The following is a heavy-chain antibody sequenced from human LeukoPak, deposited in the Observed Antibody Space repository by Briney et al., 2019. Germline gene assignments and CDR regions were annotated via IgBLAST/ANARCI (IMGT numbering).Heavy chain of an antibody. CDR3: ARERSTVTEFDY. CDR1: GDSISNYY. Sequence: SETLSLTCTVSGDSISNYYWSWIRQPPGKGLEWIGEVNPSGNTNYNPSLKSRVTISADTSKNQFSLKLTSVTAADTAIYYCARERSTVTEFDYWGRGTLVIVSS. J-gene: IGHJ4*02. D-gene: IGHD4-17*01. CDR2: VNPSGNT. V-gene: IGHV4-34*01.